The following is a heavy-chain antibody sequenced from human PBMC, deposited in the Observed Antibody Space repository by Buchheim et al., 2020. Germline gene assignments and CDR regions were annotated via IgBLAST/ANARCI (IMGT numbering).Heavy chain of an antibody. CDR2: IKQDGSEK. Sequence: EVQLVESGGGLVQPGGSLRLSCAASGFTFSSYWMSWVRQAPGKGLEWVANIKQDGSEKYYVDSVKGRFTISRDNAKNSLYLQMNSLRAEDTAVYYCARLPGYCTNGVCYTFDYWGQGTL. V-gene: IGHV3-7*01. CDR3: ARLPGYCTNGVCYTFDY. CDR1: GFTFSSYW. D-gene: IGHD2-8*01. J-gene: IGHJ4*02.